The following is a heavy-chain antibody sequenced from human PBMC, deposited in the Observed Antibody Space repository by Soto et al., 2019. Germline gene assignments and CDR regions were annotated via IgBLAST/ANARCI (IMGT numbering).Heavy chain of an antibody. Sequence: SQTLSLTCAISGDSVSSSSVTWNWIRLSPSRGLELLGRAYYRSKWYNDYAESVKSRITINPDTSKNQFSLHLNSVTPEDTAVYYCVRLIGNSWLDFWGQGTLVTVSS. CDR3: VRLIGNSWLDF. J-gene: IGHJ5*01. CDR1: GDSVSSSSVT. CDR2: AYYRSKWYN. V-gene: IGHV6-1*01. D-gene: IGHD1-26*01.